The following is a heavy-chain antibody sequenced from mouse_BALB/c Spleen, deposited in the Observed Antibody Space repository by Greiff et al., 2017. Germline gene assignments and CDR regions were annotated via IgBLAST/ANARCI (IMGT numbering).Heavy chain of an antibody. Sequence: DVQLQESGPGLVKPSQSLSLTCTVTGYSITSDYAWNWIRQFPGNKLEWMGYISYSGSTSYNPSLKSRISITRDTSKNQFFLQLNSVTTEDTATYYCAIYDGYYPFAYWGQGTLVTVSA. J-gene: IGHJ3*01. CDR1: GYSITSDYA. V-gene: IGHV3-2*02. CDR2: ISYSGST. D-gene: IGHD2-3*01. CDR3: AIYDGYYPFAY.